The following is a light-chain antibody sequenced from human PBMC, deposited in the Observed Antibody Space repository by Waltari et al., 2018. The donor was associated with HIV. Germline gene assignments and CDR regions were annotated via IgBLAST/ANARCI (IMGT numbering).Light chain of an antibody. Sequence: QSALTQPASVSGSPGQSITVSCTGTSSDVGAYAFVPWYQQTPGIAPKLVIYEVSNRPSGISDRFSGSKSGNTASLTISGLQTEDEADYYCSSFTTSNSLLFGGGTKVTVL. J-gene: IGLJ2*01. CDR1: SSDVGAYAF. CDR2: EVS. CDR3: SSFTTSNSLL. V-gene: IGLV2-14*01.